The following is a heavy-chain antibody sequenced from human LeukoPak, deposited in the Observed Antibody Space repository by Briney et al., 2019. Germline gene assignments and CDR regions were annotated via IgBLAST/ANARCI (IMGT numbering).Heavy chain of an antibody. D-gene: IGHD5-12*01. CDR2: IYHNGAS. J-gene: IGHJ3*01. V-gene: IGHV4-4*02. Sequence: SETLSLTCAVSGGSISSNNWWSWVRQPPGEGLEWTGEIYHNGASNSNPSLKSRITISVDKSKNQFSLKLSSVTAADTAVYYWARKRGYIAYDQLAFY. CDR3: ARKRGYIAYDQLAFY. CDR1: GGSISSNNW.